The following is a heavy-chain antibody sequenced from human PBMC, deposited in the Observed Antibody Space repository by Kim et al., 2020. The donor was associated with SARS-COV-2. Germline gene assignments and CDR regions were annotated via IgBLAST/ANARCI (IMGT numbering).Heavy chain of an antibody. Sequence: PAYAQKCQGRVTMPTNTSISTAYMELSSLRSEDTAVYYCASGPADYFAMDVWGQGTTVTVSS. J-gene: IGHJ6*02. CDR3: ASGPADYFAMDV. V-gene: IGHV1-8*01. CDR2: P.